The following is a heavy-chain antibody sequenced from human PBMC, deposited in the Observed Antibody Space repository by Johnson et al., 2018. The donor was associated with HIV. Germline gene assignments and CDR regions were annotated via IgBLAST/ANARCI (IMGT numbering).Heavy chain of an antibody. J-gene: IGHJ3*02. CDR1: GFTFSDSS. CDR2: ITPSGTTI. Sequence: QVQLVESGGGLVKPGGSLRLSCAASGFTFSDSSMNWIRQAPGKGLEWVSYITPSGTTIYNADSVKGRFTISRDNAKKSLYLQMTSLRAEDTAVYYCAKSGFSGSYQGAYDIWGQGTMVTVSS. V-gene: IGHV3-11*04. D-gene: IGHD1-26*01. CDR3: AKSGFSGSYQGAYDI.